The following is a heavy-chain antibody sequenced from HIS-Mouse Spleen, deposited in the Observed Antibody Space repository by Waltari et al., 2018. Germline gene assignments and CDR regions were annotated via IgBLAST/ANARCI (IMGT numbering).Heavy chain of an antibody. V-gene: IGHV2-70*15. Sequence: QGTLRESGPALVKPTQTLTLTCTFSGFSLSTSGMCVSWIRQPPGKALEWLARIDWDDDKYYSTSLKTRLTISRDTSKNQVVLTMTNMDPLDTATYYCARIAEGYTSGWYAFDYWGQGTLVTVSS. CDR3: ARIAEGYTSGWYAFDY. CDR2: IDWDDDK. J-gene: IGHJ4*02. CDR1: GFSLSTSGMC. D-gene: IGHD6-19*01.